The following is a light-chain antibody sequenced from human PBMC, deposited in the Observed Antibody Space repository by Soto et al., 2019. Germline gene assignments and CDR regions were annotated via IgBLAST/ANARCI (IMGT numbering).Light chain of an antibody. CDR3: SSYASSSTVV. V-gene: IGLV2-14*01. CDR1: SSDIGGHNY. J-gene: IGLJ2*01. CDR2: DVS. Sequence: QSALTQPASVSGSPGQSITISCTGTSSDIGGHNYVSWYQQHPGKVPKLIIYDVSYRPSGVSNRISGSKSGNTASLTISGLQAEDEADYYCSSYASSSTVVFGGGTKVTVL.